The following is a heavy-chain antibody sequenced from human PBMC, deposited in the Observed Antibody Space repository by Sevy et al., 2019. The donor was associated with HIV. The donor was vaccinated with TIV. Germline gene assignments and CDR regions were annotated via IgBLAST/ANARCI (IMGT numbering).Heavy chain of an antibody. Sequence: GGSLRLSCAASGFTFSGYGMHWVRRAPGKGLEWVAFIRYDGSTKYYVDSVKGRFTISRDNSKNTLFLQMNSLRTEDTSVYYCAKGLGMVQGALLSDDVWGQGTLVTVSS. CDR1: GFTFSGYG. J-gene: IGHJ3*01. V-gene: IGHV3-30*02. CDR3: AKGLGMVQGALLSDDV. D-gene: IGHD3-10*01. CDR2: IRYDGSTK.